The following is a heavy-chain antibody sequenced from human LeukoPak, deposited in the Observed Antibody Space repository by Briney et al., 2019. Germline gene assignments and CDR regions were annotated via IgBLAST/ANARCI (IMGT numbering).Heavy chain of an antibody. J-gene: IGHJ3*02. CDR2: IYSDGTT. CDR3: TRDLRRHGVFDI. V-gene: IGHV3-53*01. Sequence: PGGSLRLSCAASGFTVSTNYMTWVRQAPGKGLEWVSEIYSDGTTYYAASVKGRFSIPRDNSKNTVYLEMNSLRGEDTAIYYCTRDLRRHGVFDIWGQGTMVTVSS. CDR1: GFTVSTNY.